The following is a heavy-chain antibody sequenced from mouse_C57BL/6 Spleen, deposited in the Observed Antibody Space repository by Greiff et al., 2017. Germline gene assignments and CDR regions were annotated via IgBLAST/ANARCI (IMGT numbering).Heavy chain of an antibody. D-gene: IGHD2-14*01. CDR2: IHPNSGST. CDR3: APRTTRDAMDY. V-gene: IGHV1-64*01. J-gene: IGHJ4*01. Sequence: QVQLQQPGAELVKPGASVKLSCKASGYTFTSYWMHWVKQRPGQGLEWIGMIHPNSGSTNYNEKFKSKATLTVDKSSSTAYMQLSSLTSEDSAVYYCAPRTTRDAMDYWGQGTSVTVSS. CDR1: GYTFTSYW.